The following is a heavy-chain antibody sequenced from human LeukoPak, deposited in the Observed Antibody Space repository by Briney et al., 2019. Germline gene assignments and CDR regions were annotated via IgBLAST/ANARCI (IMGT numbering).Heavy chain of an antibody. V-gene: IGHV4-59*01. J-gene: IGHJ4*02. CDR3: ARNLIPEQLVLNF. CDR1: GGSISSYY. Sequence: SETLSLTCTVSGGSISSYYWSWIRQPPGKGLEWIGYIYYSGSTNYNPSLKSRVTISVDTSKNQFSLNLRSVTPEDTAVYYCARNLIPEQLVLNFWGQGTLVTVSS. CDR2: IYYSGST. D-gene: IGHD6-13*01.